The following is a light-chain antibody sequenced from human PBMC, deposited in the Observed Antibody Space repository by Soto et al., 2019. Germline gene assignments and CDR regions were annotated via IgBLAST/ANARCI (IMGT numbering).Light chain of an antibody. V-gene: IGKV3-11*01. J-gene: IGKJ4*01. Sequence: ETVLTQSPATLSLSPGERATLSCWSSESFSNSLAWYQHKPGQAPRLLISNASNRATGIPARFSGSASGTDFTLTISSLEPEDFAVYFCQHRAGWPPALTFGGGTKVDIK. CDR3: QHRAGWPPALT. CDR1: ESFSNS. CDR2: NAS.